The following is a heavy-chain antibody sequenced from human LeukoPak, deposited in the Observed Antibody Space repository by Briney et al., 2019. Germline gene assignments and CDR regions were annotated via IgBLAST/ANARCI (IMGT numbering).Heavy chain of an antibody. CDR1: GFTFGDYA. CDR2: IFPSGGEI. J-gene: IGHJ4*02. D-gene: IGHD2-8*02. CDR3: ATYRQVLLPFES. V-gene: IGHV3-23*01. Sequence: GGSLRLSCTGSGFTFGDYAISWVRQAPGKGLEWVSSIFPSGGEIHYADSVRGRFTISRDNSKSTLSLQMNSLRAEDTAIYYCATYRQVLLPFESWGQGTLVTVSS.